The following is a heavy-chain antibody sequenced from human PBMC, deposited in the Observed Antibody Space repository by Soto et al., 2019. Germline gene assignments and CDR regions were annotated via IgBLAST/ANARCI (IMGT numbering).Heavy chain of an antibody. V-gene: IGHV5-51*01. D-gene: IGHD2-2*03. J-gene: IGHJ3*02. CDR1: GCSFISYL. CDR3: ARIIGYCRNNDCSWTFDI. CDR2: FYPGDSTS. Sequence: ESLTIYCKPSGCSFISYLVAWVRQKPGKGLEWMGTFYPGDSTSTYSPSFQGQVTISVDKSISTAYLHLSSLKASDTAMYYCARIIGYCRNNDCSWTFDIWGQGTTVTVSS.